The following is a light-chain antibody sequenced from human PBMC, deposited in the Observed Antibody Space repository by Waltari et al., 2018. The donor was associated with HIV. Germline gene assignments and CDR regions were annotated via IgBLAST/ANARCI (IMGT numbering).Light chain of an antibody. J-gene: IGLJ7*01. V-gene: IGLV2-14*03. CDR3: QSYDSSLSGYAV. CDR2: DVS. CDR1: SSDVGGYKY. Sequence: QSALTQPASVSGSPGQSITISCTGTSSDVGGYKYVSWYQRYPGKAPKLMIYDVSNRPSGVPDRFSGSKSGTSASLAITGLQAEDEADYYCQSYDSSLSGYAVFGGGTQLTVL.